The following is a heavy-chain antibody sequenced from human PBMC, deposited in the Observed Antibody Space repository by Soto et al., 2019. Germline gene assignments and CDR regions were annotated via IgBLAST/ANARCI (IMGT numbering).Heavy chain of an antibody. J-gene: IGHJ5*02. CDR3: ARSVHALVVAAPSSWFDP. D-gene: IGHD2-15*01. CDR2: IYTSGST. Sequence: SETLSLTCTISGGSISSYYWSWIRQPAGKGLEWIGRIYTSGSTNYNPSLKSRVTMSVDTSKNQFSLKLSSVTAADTAVYYCARSVHALVVAAPSSWFDPWGQGTLVTVS. CDR1: GGSISSYY. V-gene: IGHV4-4*07.